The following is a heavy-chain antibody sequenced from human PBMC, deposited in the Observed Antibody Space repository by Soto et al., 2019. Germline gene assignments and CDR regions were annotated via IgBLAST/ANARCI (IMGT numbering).Heavy chain of an antibody. CDR1: GFTFSSYS. V-gene: IGHV3-48*01. CDR2: ISSSSSTI. J-gene: IGHJ4*02. Sequence: PGGSLRLSCAASGFTSGFTFSSYSMNWVRQAPGKGLEWVSYISSSSSTIYYADSVKGRFTISRDNAKNSLYLQMNSLRAEDTAGYYCARESNAHFDDRGQGTMVTVSS. D-gene: IGHD7-27*01. CDR3: ARESNAHFDD.